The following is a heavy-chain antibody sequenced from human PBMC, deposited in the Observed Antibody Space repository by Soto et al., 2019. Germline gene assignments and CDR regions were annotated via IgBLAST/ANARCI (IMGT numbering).Heavy chain of an antibody. Sequence: QVHLVESGGGVVQPGRSLRLSCAASGFTFSSHGMHWIRQATGKGLEWVAVIPYDGSHQYYADSVKGRFSISRDNSKKRLYLQMNRLRAEDTAVYYCAKLRVLEWEVQESDYWGQGTLVSVSS. CDR2: IPYDGSHQ. CDR3: AKLRVLEWEVQESDY. CDR1: GFTFSSHG. V-gene: IGHV3-30*18. D-gene: IGHD3-3*01. J-gene: IGHJ4*02.